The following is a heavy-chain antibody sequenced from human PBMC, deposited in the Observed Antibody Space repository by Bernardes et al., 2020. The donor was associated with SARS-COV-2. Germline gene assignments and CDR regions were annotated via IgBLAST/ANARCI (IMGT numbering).Heavy chain of an antibody. CDR3: ARDDYVWGSYRYLGQNWFDP. Sequence: GGSLRLSCAASGFTFSSYSMNWVSQAPGKGLEWVSYISSSSSTIYYADSVKGRFTISRDNAKNSLYLQMNSLRDEDTAVYYCARDDYVWGSYRYLGQNWFDPWGQGTLVTVSS. CDR1: GFTFSSYS. V-gene: IGHV3-48*02. D-gene: IGHD3-16*02. J-gene: IGHJ5*02. CDR2: ISSSSSTI.